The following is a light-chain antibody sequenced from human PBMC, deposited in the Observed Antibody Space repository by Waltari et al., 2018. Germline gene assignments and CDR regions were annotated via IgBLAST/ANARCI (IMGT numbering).Light chain of an antibody. CDR3: LQYNDWPPLFT. CDR1: PKISNH. V-gene: IGKV3-15*01. CDR2: GPT. J-gene: IGKJ3*01. Sequence: EIEMTQSPAIMSVSPGERVTLPCRASPKISNHFAWYQQKPGQAPRLLSYGPTTRASGIPGRFRGSGSGTESTLTIDGLQSEDFAVYYCLQYNDWPPLFTFGPGTKVEIK.